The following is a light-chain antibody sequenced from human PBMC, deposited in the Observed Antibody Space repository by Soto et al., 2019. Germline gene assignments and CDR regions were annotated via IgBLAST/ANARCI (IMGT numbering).Light chain of an antibody. CDR1: QSVSSY. V-gene: IGKV3-11*01. CDR2: DAS. Sequence: EIVLKKSPATLYLSPGERATLSCRASQSVSSYLAWYQQKPGQAPRLLIYDASNRATGIPARFSGSGSGTDFTLTISSLEPEDFAVYYCHQRSNWPPLTFGGGTKVEIK. J-gene: IGKJ4*01. CDR3: HQRSNWPPLT.